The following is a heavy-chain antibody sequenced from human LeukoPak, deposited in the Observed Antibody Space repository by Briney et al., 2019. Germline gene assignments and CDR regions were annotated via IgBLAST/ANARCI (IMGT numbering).Heavy chain of an antibody. V-gene: IGHV3-33*01. CDR2: IWYDGSNK. J-gene: IGHJ4*02. CDR1: GFTFSSYG. D-gene: IGHD2-2*01. CDR3: TSSNQRYYFDY. Sequence: GGSLRLSCAASGFTFSSYGMHWVRQAPGKGLEWVAVIWYDGSNKYYADSVKGRFTISRDNSKNTLYLQMNSLRAEDTAVYYCTSSNQRYYFDYWGQGTLVTVSS.